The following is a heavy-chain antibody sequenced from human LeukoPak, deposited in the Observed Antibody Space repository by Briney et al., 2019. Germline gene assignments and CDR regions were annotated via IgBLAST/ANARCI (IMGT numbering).Heavy chain of an antibody. CDR2: IYYSGST. CDR1: GGSISSSSYY. Sequence: SETLSLTCTVSGGSISSSSYYWGWIRQPPGKGLEWIGSIYYSGSTYYNPSLKSRVTISVDTSKNQFSLKLSSVTAADTAVYYCARLDGSGSYAGINWFDPWGQGTLVTVSS. J-gene: IGHJ5*02. CDR3: ARLDGSGSYAGINWFDP. V-gene: IGHV4-39*01. D-gene: IGHD3-10*01.